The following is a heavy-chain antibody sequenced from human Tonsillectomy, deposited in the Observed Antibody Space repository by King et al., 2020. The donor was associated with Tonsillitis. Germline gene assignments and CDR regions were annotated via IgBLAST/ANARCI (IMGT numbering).Heavy chain of an antibody. D-gene: IGHD3-3*01. CDR1: RYNFTNYW. Sequence: VQLVESGAEVKKPGESLRISCKGSRYNFTNYWISWVRHTPGQGLEWLGRHDPSDSYTNYSPSFQGHVTISSDKSNSIAYLQWSSLQASDTAVYYCARHGFLSSGWYDSWGQGTLVTVSS. CDR3: ARHGFLSSGWYDS. V-gene: IGHV5-10-1*03. J-gene: IGHJ5*01. CDR2: HDPSDSYT.